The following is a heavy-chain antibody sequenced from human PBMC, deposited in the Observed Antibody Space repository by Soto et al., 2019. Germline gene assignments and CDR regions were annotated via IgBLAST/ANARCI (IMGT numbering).Heavy chain of an antibody. Sequence: GASVKVSCKGAGYTFIGYYIHWVRQAPGQGLEWMGWINPNNDGTTYGEKFQGRVTMTRDTSTSTAYMELSRLRSDDTAVYYCARDLGGSRDSWGQGTLVTVS. D-gene: IGHD1-26*01. CDR3: ARDLGGSRDS. J-gene: IGHJ4*02. V-gene: IGHV1-2*02. CDR1: GYTFIGYY. CDR2: INPNNDGT.